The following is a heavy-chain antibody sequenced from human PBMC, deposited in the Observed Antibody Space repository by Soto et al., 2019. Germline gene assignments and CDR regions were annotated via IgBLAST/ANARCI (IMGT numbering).Heavy chain of an antibody. V-gene: IGHV3-7*03. CDR1: GFTFSDYW. CDR2: IKKDGGGE. CDR3: VRGWERLTTDY. J-gene: IGHJ4*02. Sequence: GGSLRLSCAGSGFTFSDYWMNWVRQAPGKGLEWVANIKKDGGGELYVDSVKGRFTISRDYAKNSLFLQMNNLRAKDTAVYDCVRGWERLTTDYWGQGTMVTVSS. D-gene: IGHD4-4*01.